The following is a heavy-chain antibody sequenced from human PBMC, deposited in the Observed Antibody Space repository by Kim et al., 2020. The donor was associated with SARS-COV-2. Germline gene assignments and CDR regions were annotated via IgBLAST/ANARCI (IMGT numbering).Heavy chain of an antibody. D-gene: IGHD6-13*01. J-gene: IGHJ3*02. Sequence: QKFQGRVTMTRDTSTSTVYMELSSLRSEDTAVYYCARAPIAAAGTGAFDIWGQGTMVTVSS. V-gene: IGHV1-46*01. CDR3: ARAPIAAAGTGAFDI.